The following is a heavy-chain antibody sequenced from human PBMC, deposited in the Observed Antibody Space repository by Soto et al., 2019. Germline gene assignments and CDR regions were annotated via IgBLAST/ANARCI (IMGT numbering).Heavy chain of an antibody. V-gene: IGHV3-21*01. CDR1: GFTFSSYS. CDR2: ISSSSYI. CDR3: ARVDXEPVVPAALYYYYGMDV. Sequence: GGSLRLSCAASGFTFSSYSMNWVRQAPGKGLEWVSSISSSSYIYYADSVKGRFTISRDNAKNSLYLQMNSLRAEDTAVYYCARVDXEPVVPAALYYYYGMDVWGQGTTVTVSS. D-gene: IGHD2-2*01. J-gene: IGHJ6*02.